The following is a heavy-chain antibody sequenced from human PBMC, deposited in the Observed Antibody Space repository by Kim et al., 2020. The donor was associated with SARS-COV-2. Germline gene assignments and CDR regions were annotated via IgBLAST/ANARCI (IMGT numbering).Heavy chain of an antibody. D-gene: IGHD3-10*01. J-gene: IGHJ4*02. CDR2: IKQEGSEE. V-gene: IGHV3-7*01. CDR3: ARDSWFGVLPNDY. CDR1: GFTFSSYW. Sequence: GGSLRLSCAASGFTFSSYWMSWVRQDPVKGLEWVANIKQEGSEEYYVDSVKGRFTISRDNAQNSMYLQMKYLRAEDSAVYYCARDSWFGVLPNDYWGQGTLVTASS.